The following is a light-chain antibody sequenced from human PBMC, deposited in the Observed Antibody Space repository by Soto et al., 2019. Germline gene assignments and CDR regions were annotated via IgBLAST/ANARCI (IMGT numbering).Light chain of an antibody. CDR1: QSISSY. CDR2: KAS. Sequence: DIQMTQSPSTLSGSVGDRVTITCRASQSISSYLNWYQQQPGKAPKLLIYKASSLQSGAPPRFSGTGSGTEFTLTISSLQPDDFATYYCQQYKSYWTFGQGTKVDIK. J-gene: IGKJ1*01. V-gene: IGKV1-5*03. CDR3: QQYKSYWT.